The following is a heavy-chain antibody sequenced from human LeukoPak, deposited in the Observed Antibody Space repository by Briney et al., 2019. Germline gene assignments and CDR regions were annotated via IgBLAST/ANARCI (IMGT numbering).Heavy chain of an antibody. CDR3: ARDRPPRYFGDYYYYMDV. CDR1: GGSISSYY. V-gene: IGHV4-59*12. CDR2: IYYSGST. D-gene: IGHD3-10*01. Sequence: SETLSLTCTVSGGSISSYYWSWIRQPPGKGLEWIGYIYYSGSTNYNPSLKSRVTISVDTSKNQFSLRLTSVTAADTAVYYCARDRPPRYFGDYYYYMDVWGKGTTVTVSS. J-gene: IGHJ6*03.